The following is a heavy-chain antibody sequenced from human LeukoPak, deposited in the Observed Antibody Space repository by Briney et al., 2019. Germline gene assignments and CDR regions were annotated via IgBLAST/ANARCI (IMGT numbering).Heavy chain of an antibody. V-gene: IGHV3-23*01. CDR2: ISGSGGST. D-gene: IGHD1-14*01. CDR1: GFTFSSYA. Sequence: AGGSLRLSCAASGFTFSSYAMSWVRQAPGKGLEWVSAISGSGGSTYYADSVKGRFTISRDNSKNTLYPQMNSLRAEDTAVYYCAKRPPSFYINHGPVDYWGQGTLVTVSS. CDR3: AKRPPSFYINHGPVDY. J-gene: IGHJ4*02.